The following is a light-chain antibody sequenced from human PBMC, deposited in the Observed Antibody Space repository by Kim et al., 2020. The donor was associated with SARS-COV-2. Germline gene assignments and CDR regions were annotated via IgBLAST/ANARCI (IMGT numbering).Light chain of an antibody. CDR2: DAS. V-gene: IGKV1-33*01. CDR3: QQYDNLPLT. Sequence: DIQMTQSPSSLSASVGDRVTITCHESQDINNYLNWYQQKPGKAPKLLMYDASNLETGVPSRFSGSGSGTDFTFTISSLQPEDIATYYCQQYDNLPLTFGGGTNVYIK. CDR1: QDINNY. J-gene: IGKJ4*01.